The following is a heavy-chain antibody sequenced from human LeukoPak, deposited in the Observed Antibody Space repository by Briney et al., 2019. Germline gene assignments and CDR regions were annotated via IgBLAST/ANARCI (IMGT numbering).Heavy chain of an antibody. V-gene: IGHV3-23*01. Sequence: GGSLRLSCAASGFTFSSYAMSWVRQAPGKGLEWVSAISGSGGSTYYADSVKGRFTISRDNSKNTLYLQMNSLRAEDTAVYYCARRPQLGSEYLQHWGQGTLVTVSS. CDR3: ARRPQLGSEYLQH. CDR2: ISGSGGST. CDR1: GFTFSSYA. J-gene: IGHJ1*01. D-gene: IGHD6-13*01.